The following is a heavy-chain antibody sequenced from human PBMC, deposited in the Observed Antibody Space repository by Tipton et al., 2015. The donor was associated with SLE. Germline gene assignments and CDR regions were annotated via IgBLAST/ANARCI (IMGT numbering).Heavy chain of an antibody. V-gene: IGHV4-59*11. D-gene: IGHD1-26*01. Sequence: TLSLTCTVSGVSIRRHYWSWIRLSPGKGLEWIVYTYNNDRTKYNPSLESRVTVSVDTSKNLLSLKLSSVTAADTGVYFCARFHLKSYYEFDSWGQGTLVTVSP. CDR3: ARFHLKSYYEFDS. J-gene: IGHJ5*01. CDR1: GVSIRRHY. CDR2: TYNNDRT.